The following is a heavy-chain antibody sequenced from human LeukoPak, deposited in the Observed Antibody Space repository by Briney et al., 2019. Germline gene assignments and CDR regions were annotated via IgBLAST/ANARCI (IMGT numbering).Heavy chain of an antibody. CDR1: GGSISSYY. CDR2: IYYSGST. D-gene: IGHD2-15*01. V-gene: IGHV4-59*12. J-gene: IGHJ4*02. Sequence: PSETLSLTCTVSGGSISSYYWSWIRQPPGKGLEWIGYIYYSGSTNYNPSLKSRVTISVDTSKDQFSLKLSSVTAADTAVYYCASTESGYCSGGSCYGGGDYWGQGTLVTVSS. CDR3: ASTESGYCSGGSCYGGGDY.